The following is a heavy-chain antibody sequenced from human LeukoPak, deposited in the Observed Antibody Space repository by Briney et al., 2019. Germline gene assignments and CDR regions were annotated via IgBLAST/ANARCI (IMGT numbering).Heavy chain of an antibody. D-gene: IGHD1-26*01. Sequence: GGSLRPSCAASGFTFSDYGIHWVRQAPGKGLEWVAVIWYDGTNKYYGDSVKGRFTISRDNSKNTLYLQMNSLRAEETAVYYCAKDGGSYSTTADSWGQGTLVTVSS. CDR1: GFTFSDYG. CDR2: IWYDGTNK. V-gene: IGHV3-33*06. J-gene: IGHJ5*01. CDR3: AKDGGSYSTTADS.